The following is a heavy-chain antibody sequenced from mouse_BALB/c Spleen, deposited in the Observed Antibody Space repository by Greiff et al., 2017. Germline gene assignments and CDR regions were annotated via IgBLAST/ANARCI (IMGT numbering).Heavy chain of an antibody. V-gene: IGHV1-5*01. D-gene: IGHD4-1*01. CDR3: VNWDGYYAMDY. J-gene: IGHJ4*01. Sequence: EVQLVESGTVLARPGASVKMSCKASGYTFTSYWMHWVKQRPGQGLEWIGAIYPGNSDTSYNQKFKGKAKLTAVTSTSTAYMELSSLTNEDSAVYYCVNWDGYYAMDYWGQGTSVTVSS. CDR1: GYTFTSYW. CDR2: IYPGNSDT.